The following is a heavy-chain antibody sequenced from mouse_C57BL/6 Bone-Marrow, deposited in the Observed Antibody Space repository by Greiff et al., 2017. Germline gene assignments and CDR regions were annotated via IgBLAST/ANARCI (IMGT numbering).Heavy chain of an antibody. CDR2: IYPGSGST. D-gene: IGHD2-5*01. J-gene: IGHJ1*03. V-gene: IGHV1-55*01. Sequence: QVQLQQPGAELVKPGASVKMSCKASGYTFTSYWITWVKQRPGQGLEWIGDIYPGSGSTNYNDKFKSKATLTVDTSSSTAYMQLSSLTSEDSAVYYCARPYYRNNWYFDVWGTGTTVTVSS. CDR1: GYTFTSYW. CDR3: ARPYYRNNWYFDV.